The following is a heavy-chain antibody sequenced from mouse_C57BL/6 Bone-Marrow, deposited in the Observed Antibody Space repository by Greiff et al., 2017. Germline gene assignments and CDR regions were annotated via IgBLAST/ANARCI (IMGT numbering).Heavy chain of an antibody. D-gene: IGHD1-1*01. CDR1: GYAFSSSW. Sequence: VQLQESGPELVKPGASVKISCKASGYAFSSSWMNWVKQRPGKGLEWIGRIYPGDGDTNYNGKFKGKATLTAANASSTAYMQLSSLTSEDSAVYFSARNGVYYYGSSYFDYWGQGTTLTVSS. CDR3: ARNGVYYYGSSYFDY. J-gene: IGHJ2*01. V-gene: IGHV1-82*01. CDR2: IYPGDGDT.